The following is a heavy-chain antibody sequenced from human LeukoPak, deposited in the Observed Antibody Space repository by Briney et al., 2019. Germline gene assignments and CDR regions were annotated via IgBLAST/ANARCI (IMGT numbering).Heavy chain of an antibody. CDR3: ARENRGDY. J-gene: IGHJ4*02. D-gene: IGHD2/OR15-2a*01. CDR2: ISSSSSYI. V-gene: IGHV3-21*01. CDR1: GFTFSRYT. Sequence: GGSLRLSCVASGFTFSRYTMNWVRQAPGKGLEWVSSISSSSSYIYYADSVKGRFTISRDNAKNSLYLQMNSLRAEDTAVYYCARENRGDYWGQGTLVTVSS.